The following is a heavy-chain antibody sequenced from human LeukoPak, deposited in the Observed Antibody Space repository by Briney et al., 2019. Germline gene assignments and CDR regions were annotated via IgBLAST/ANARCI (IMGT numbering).Heavy chain of an antibody. CDR2: ITTSGGPS. Sequence: GGSLRLSCSTSGFTFGSYGMTWVRQAPGKGLEWVSEITTSGGPSFYTDSVKGRFTISRDNSKNTLYLQMNSLRAEDTAVYYCAKVKSDDFWSGYLFDYWGQGTLVTVSP. V-gene: IGHV3-23*01. D-gene: IGHD3-3*01. J-gene: IGHJ4*02. CDR1: GFTFGSYG. CDR3: AKVKSDDFWSGYLFDY.